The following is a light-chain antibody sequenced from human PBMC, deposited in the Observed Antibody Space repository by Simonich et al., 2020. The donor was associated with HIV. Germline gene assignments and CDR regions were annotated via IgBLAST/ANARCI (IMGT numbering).Light chain of an antibody. CDR3: QQSYSSLSYT. Sequence: DIQMTQSPSSLSASVGDRVTITCRTSQSIRNYLNWYQQKPGKAPKLLIYAASNLQSGVPSRCSGSGSGTDFTLTISSLQPEDFATYYCQQSYSSLSYTFGLGTKLEIK. V-gene: IGKV1-39*01. CDR1: QSIRNY. J-gene: IGKJ2*01. CDR2: AAS.